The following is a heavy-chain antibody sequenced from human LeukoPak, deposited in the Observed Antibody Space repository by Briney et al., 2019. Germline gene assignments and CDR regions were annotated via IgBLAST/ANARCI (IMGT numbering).Heavy chain of an antibody. D-gene: IGHD3-16*01. CDR1: GYTFTVYY. Sequence: ASVKVSFKASGYTFTVYYMHWVRQAPGQGLEWMGLINPRGTATRYAESFQGRLTLTRDLSTSTDYMELSSLKSDDTAVYFCARDTSEGDYAWWFDPWGQGTLVTVAS. V-gene: IGHV1-46*01. CDR2: INPRGTAT. J-gene: IGHJ5*02. CDR3: ARDTSEGDYAWWFDP.